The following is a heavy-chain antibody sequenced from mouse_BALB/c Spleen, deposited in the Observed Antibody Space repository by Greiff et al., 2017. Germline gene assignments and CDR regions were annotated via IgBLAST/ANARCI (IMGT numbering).Heavy chain of an antibody. D-gene: IGHD2-12*01. V-gene: IGHV1-9*01. CDR3: AVLLPYDWGAMDY. J-gene: IGHJ4*01. Sequence: QVQLKQSGAELMKPGASVKISCKATGYTFSSYWIEWVKQRPGHGLEWIGEILPGSGSTNYNEKFKGKATFTADTSSNTAYMQLSSLTSEDSAVYYCAVLLPYDWGAMDYWGQGTSVTVSS. CDR2: ILPGSGST. CDR1: GYTFSSYW.